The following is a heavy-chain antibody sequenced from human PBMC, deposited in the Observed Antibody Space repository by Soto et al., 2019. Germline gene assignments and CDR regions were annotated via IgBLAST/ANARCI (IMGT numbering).Heavy chain of an antibody. CDR3: AKELSQIAVAGTDAFDI. CDR2: ISGSGGST. D-gene: IGHD6-19*01. J-gene: IGHJ3*02. Sequence: EVQLLESGGGLVQPGGSLRLSCAASGFTFSSYAMSWVRQAPGKGLEWVSAISGSGGSTYYADSVKGRFTISRDNSXNXPYLQMNSLRAEDTAVYYCAKELSQIAVAGTDAFDIWGQGTMVTVSS. CDR1: GFTFSSYA. V-gene: IGHV3-23*01.